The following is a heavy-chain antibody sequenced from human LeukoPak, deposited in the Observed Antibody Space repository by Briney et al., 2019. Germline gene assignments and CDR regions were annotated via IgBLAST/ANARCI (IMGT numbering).Heavy chain of an antibody. CDR3: AKELHGSGNYAFDY. V-gene: IGHV3-23*01. CDR2: VSVNGGTT. CDR1: GFTFSSCA. J-gene: IGHJ4*02. D-gene: IGHD3-10*01. Sequence: PGGSLRLSCAASGFTFSSCALSWVRQAPGKGLEWVSTVSVNGGTTHYADSVKGRFTISRDNSKNTLYLQMNSLRAEDTAVYFCAKELHGSGNYAFDYWGQGTLVTVSS.